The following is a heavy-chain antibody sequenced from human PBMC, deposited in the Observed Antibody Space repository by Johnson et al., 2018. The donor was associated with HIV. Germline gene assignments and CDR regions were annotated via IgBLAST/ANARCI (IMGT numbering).Heavy chain of an antibody. D-gene: IGHD3-16*01. Sequence: QVQLVESGGGVVQPGRSLRLSCAASGFTFSSYGMHWVRQAPGKGLEWVAVFWYDGSNNYYADSVKGRFTISRDNSKNTLYLQMNSLKIEDTAVYYCFTEPPPYTNYVRLHDVFDIWGQGTMVTVSS. CDR2: FWYDGSNN. J-gene: IGHJ3*02. CDR1: GFTFSSYG. V-gene: IGHV3-33*01. CDR3: FTEPPPYTNYVRLHDVFDI.